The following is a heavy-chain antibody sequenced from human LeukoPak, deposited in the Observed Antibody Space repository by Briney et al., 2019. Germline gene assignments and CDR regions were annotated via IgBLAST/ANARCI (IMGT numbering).Heavy chain of an antibody. CDR2: MNPKSGGT. V-gene: IGHV1-2*02. CDR3: ARSPDILTGEKFDY. Sequence: ASVKVSCKASGYTFTGYYVHWVRQAPGQGLEWMVWMNPKSGGTNYAQKFEARVTMNRDTSISTAYMELSRLRFDDTAVYYCARSPDILTGEKFDYWGQGTLVTVSS. D-gene: IGHD3-9*01. J-gene: IGHJ4*02. CDR1: GYTFTGYY.